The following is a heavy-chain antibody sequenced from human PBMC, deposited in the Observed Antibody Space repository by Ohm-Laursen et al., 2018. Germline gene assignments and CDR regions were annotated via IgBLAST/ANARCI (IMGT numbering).Heavy chain of an antibody. CDR3: ATSLGIGNYYFDY. Sequence: SLRLSCAASGFTFGRYSMNWVRQAPGKGLEWVSSIDRSSSYIYYAESMKGRFTTSRDNAKNSLYLQVNSLRAEDTAIYYCATSLGIGNYYFDYWGQGTLVTVSS. J-gene: IGHJ4*02. CDR2: IDRSSSYI. CDR1: GFTFGRYS. V-gene: IGHV3-21*01. D-gene: IGHD3-16*01.